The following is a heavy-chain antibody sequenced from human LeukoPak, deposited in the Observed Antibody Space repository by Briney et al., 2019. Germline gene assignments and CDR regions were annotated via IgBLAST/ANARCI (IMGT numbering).Heavy chain of an antibody. J-gene: IGHJ4*02. Sequence: KSSQTLTLTCTVSGGSISSGGYYWSWHRQHPGMGLVSIGYIYYSGSTYYKPSLKSRVTISVDTSKNQFSLKLSSVTAADTAVYYCARDSSWSDYYFDYWGQGTLVTVSS. CDR2: IYYSGST. V-gene: IGHV4-31*03. CDR1: GGSISSGGYY. D-gene: IGHD6-13*01. CDR3: ARDSSWSDYYFDY.